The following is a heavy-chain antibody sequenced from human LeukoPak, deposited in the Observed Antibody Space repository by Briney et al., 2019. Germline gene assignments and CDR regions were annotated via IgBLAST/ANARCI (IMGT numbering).Heavy chain of an antibody. CDR2: ISSSSSYI. CDR3: AKGQLYYDILTGAFDFDY. CDR1: RFTFSSYS. V-gene: IGHV3-21*04. D-gene: IGHD3-9*01. J-gene: IGHJ4*02. Sequence: GGSLRLSCAASRFTFSSYSMNWVRQAPGKGLEWVSSISSSSSYIYYADSVKGRFTISRDNAKNSLYLQMNSLRAEDTALYYCAKGQLYYDILTGAFDFDYWGQGTLVTVSS.